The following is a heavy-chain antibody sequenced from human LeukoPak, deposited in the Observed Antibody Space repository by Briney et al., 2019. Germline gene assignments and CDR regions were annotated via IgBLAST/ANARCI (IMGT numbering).Heavy chain of an antibody. J-gene: IGHJ6*03. D-gene: IGHD6-13*01. CDR1: GGSISSYY. Sequence: SSETLSLTCTVSGGSISSYYWSWIRQPPGKGLEWIGDIYYSGSTNYNPSLKSRVTISVDTSKNQFSLKLSSVTAADTAVYYCAGIAAADSYYYYYYMDVWGKGTTVTVSS. CDR2: IYYSGST. V-gene: IGHV4-59*01. CDR3: AGIAAADSYYYYYYMDV.